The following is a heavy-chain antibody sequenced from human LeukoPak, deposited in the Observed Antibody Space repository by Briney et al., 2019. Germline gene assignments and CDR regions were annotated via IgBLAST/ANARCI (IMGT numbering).Heavy chain of an antibody. CDR3: ASSLPPHSMYYYYGMDI. V-gene: IGHV1-8*01. CDR2: MNPNSGNT. J-gene: IGHJ6*02. Sequence: ASVKVSCKASGYTFTSYDINWVRQATGQGLEWMGWMNPNSGNTGYAQKFQGRVTMTRNTSISTAYMELSSLRSEDTAVYYCASSLPPHSMYYYYGMDIWGQGTTVTVSS. CDR1: GYTFTSYD.